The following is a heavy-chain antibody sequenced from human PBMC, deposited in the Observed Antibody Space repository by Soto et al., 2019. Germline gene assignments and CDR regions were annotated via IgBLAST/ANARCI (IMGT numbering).Heavy chain of an antibody. CDR3: AQRATGPYFDY. CDR1: GFTFSSYA. CDR2: ISGSGGST. Sequence: EVQLLESGGGLVQPGGSLRLSCAASGFTFSSYAMNWVRLAPGKGLEWVSVISGSGGSTYYADSVKGRFTISRDNSRNTWYLQMNSLMAEDTAVYYCAQRATGPYFDYWGQGTLVTVSS. J-gene: IGHJ4*02. D-gene: IGHD1-1*01. V-gene: IGHV3-23*01.